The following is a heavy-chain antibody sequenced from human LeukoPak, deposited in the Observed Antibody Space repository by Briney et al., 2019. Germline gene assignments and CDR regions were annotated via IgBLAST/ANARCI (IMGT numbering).Heavy chain of an antibody. D-gene: IGHD3-3*01. CDR3: ARTVVGGRITIFGVVFDY. J-gene: IGHJ4*02. CDR1: GFTFSSYT. CDR2: ITSSSSYI. Sequence: GGSLRLSCAASGFTFSSYTMNWVRQAPGKGLEWVSSITSSSSYIYYADAVKGRFTISRDNAKNSLYLQMNSLRAEDTAVYYCARTVVGGRITIFGVVFDYWGQGTLVSVSS. V-gene: IGHV3-21*01.